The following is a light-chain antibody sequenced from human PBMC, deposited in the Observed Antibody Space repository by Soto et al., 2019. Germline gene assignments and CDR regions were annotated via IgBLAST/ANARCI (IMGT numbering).Light chain of an antibody. Sequence: EIVLTQSPATLSLSPGERATLSCRASQSVSSQLAWYQQKPGQAPRLLIYDASNSATGIPARFSGSGSGTAFTLTISSLEPEDFAVYYCAQRVWPWTVGQGTKVDIK. V-gene: IGKV3-11*01. J-gene: IGKJ1*01. CDR1: QSVSSQ. CDR2: DAS. CDR3: AQRVWPWT.